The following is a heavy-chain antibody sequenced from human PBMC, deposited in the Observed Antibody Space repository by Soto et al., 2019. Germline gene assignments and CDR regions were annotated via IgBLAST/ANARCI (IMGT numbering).Heavy chain of an antibody. V-gene: IGHV4-31*02. CDR3: ARDTEYASTWYYFDY. D-gene: IGHD6-13*01. J-gene: IGHJ4*02. Sequence: WTWIRQRPGKGLEWIGYIYYSGSTDYNPSLKSRVTISLDTSKNQFSLKLSSVTAADTAVYYCARDTEYASTWYYFDYWGLGTLVTVSS. CDR2: IYYSGST.